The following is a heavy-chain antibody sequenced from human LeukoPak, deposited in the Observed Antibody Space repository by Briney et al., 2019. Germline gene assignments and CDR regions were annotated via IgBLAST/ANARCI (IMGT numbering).Heavy chain of an antibody. D-gene: IGHD1-26*01. CDR3: VKSGTFFLYYFDS. Sequence: GGSLRLSCTASGFTFSNYAVSWVRQAPGKGLEWISGISGSSDTTYYADAVKGRFTISRDSSKNTLFLQMSSLRAEDTAVYYCVKSGTFFLYYFDSWGQGTQLTVSS. CDR1: GFTFSNYA. CDR2: ISGSSDTT. V-gene: IGHV3-23*01. J-gene: IGHJ4*02.